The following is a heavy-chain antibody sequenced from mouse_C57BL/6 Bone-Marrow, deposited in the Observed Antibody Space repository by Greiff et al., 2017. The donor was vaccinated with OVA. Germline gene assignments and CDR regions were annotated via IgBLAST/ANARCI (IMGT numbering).Heavy chain of an antibody. CDR3: ARHMEYDYAFDD. D-gene: IGHD2-4*01. CDR2: ISSGGSYT. J-gene: IGHJ2*01. V-gene: IGHV5-6*01. Sequence: EVQLVESGGDLVKPGGSLKLSCAASGFTFSSYGMSWVRQTPDKRLEWVATISSGGSYTYYPDSVKGRFTISRDNAKNTLYLQMSSLKSEDTAMYYCARHMEYDYAFDDWGQGTTLTVSS. CDR1: GFTFSSYG.